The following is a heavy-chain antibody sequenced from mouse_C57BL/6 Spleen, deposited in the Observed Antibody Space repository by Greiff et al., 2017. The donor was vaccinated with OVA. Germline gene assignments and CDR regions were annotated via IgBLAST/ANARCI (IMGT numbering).Heavy chain of an antibody. J-gene: IGHJ4*01. V-gene: IGHV5-17*01. Sequence: EVQRVESGGGLVKPGGSLKLSCAASGFTFSDYGMHWVRQAPEKGLEWVAYISSGSSTIYSADTVKGRFTISRDNAKNTLFLQMTSRRSEDTAMYYCARGRYDYAMDYWGQGTSVTVSS. CDR2: ISSGSSTI. CDR3: ARGRYDYAMDY. CDR1: GFTFSDYG. D-gene: IGHD2-10*02.